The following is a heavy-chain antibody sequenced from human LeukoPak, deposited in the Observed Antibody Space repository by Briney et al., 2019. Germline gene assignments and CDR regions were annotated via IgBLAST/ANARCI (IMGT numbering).Heavy chain of an antibody. Sequence: SQTLSLTCTVSGGSISSGGYYWSWIRQHPGKGLEWIGYIYYSGSTYYNPSLKSRVTISVDTSKNQFSLKLSSVTAADTAVYYCARRGPSAYEFDYWGQGTLVPVSS. CDR3: ARRGPSAYEFDY. CDR2: IYYSGST. D-gene: IGHD5-12*01. J-gene: IGHJ4*02. CDR1: GGSISSGGYY. V-gene: IGHV4-31*03.